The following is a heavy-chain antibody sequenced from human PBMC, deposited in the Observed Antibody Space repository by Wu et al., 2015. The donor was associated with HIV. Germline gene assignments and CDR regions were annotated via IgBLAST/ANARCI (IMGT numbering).Heavy chain of an antibody. Sequence: QLIQSGPEMKRPGSSLKVSCKVSGGTFDSFGVSWVRQVPGQGLQWLGGIIPRLGTTNYAQIFQGRVTITADEFTTTAYMELTNLRSDDTAVYYCARDMTYYYDNSGYYRLDYWGQGTLVIVSS. V-gene: IGHV1-69*13. D-gene: IGHD3-22*01. CDR1: GGTFDSFG. J-gene: IGHJ4*02. CDR3: ARDMTYYYDNSGYYRLDY. CDR2: IIPRLGTT.